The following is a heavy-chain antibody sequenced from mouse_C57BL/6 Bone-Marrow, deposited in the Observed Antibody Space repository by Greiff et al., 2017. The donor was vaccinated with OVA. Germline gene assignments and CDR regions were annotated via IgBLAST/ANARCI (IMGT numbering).Heavy chain of an antibody. V-gene: IGHV5-6*01. D-gene: IGHD2-4*01. CDR2: ISSGGSYT. CDR3: AKEGYYDYDAWFAY. J-gene: IGHJ3*01. CDR1: AFTFSSYG. Sequence: EVMLVESGGDLVKPGGSLKLSCAASAFTFSSYGMSWVRQTPDKRLEWVATISSGGSYTYYPDSVKGRFTISRDNAKNTLYLQMSSLKSEDTAMYYCAKEGYYDYDAWFAYWGQGTLVTVSA.